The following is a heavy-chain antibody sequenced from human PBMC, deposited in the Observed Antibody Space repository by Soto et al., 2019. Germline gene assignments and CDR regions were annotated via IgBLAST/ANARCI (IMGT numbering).Heavy chain of an antibody. CDR1: GGSISSYY. Sequence: QVQLQESGPGLVKPSETLSLTCTVSGGSISSYYWSWIRQPPGKGLEWIGYIYYSGSTNYNPSLKSRVNISVATSKNRFSLKLSSVTAADTAVYYCARDQGDGGKGYYFDYWGQGTLVTVSS. CDR3: ARDQGDGGKGYYFDY. J-gene: IGHJ4*02. V-gene: IGHV4-59*01. CDR2: IYYSGST. D-gene: IGHD4-17*01.